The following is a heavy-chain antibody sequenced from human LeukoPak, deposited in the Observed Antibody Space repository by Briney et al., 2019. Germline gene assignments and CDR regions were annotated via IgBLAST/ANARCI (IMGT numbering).Heavy chain of an antibody. CDR1: GGSISSGGYY. CDR3: ARGVDTAMVSIYFDY. D-gene: IGHD5-18*01. J-gene: IGHJ4*02. V-gene: IGHV4-31*03. Sequence: SETLSLTCTVSGGSISSGGYYWSRIRQHPGKGLEWIGYIYYSGSTYYNPSLKSRVTISVDTSKNQFSLKLSSVTAADTAVYYCARGVDTAMVSIYFDYWGQGTLVTVSS. CDR2: IYYSGST.